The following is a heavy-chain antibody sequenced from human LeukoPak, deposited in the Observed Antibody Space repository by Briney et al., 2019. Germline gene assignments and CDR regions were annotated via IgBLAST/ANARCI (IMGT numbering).Heavy chain of an antibody. D-gene: IGHD1-26*01. Sequence: KPSETLSLTCAVYGGSFSGYYWTWIRQAPGKGLEWIGEINHNGSANYISSLKSRLTLSVDTSKDQFSLKLISVTAADTAVYFCARLVGANKHDYFYYYLDVWRKGTTVTVPS. CDR1: GGSFSGYY. CDR2: INHNGSA. J-gene: IGHJ6*03. V-gene: IGHV4-34*01. CDR3: ARLVGANKHDYFYYYLDV.